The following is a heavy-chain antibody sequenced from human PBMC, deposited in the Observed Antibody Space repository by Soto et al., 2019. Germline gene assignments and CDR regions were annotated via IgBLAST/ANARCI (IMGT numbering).Heavy chain of an antibody. CDR1: GFTFSYRG. CDR2: ISYDGSDN. V-gene: IGHV3-30*03. Sequence: PGGSLRLSCSASGFTFSYRGFHWVRPSPGKGLEWVAVISYDGSDNYYADSVKGRFTISRDNSKNTLHLQMNSLRPEDTGVYFCARVTPGNNLYYFSGLDVWGQGTSVTVSS. J-gene: IGHJ6*02. CDR3: ARVTPGNNLYYFSGLDV. D-gene: IGHD1-1*01.